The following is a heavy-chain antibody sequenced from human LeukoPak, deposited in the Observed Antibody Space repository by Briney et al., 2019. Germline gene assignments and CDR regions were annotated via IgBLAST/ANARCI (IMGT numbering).Heavy chain of an antibody. V-gene: IGHV3-7*01. Sequence: PGGSLRLSCAASGFTFSSYWMSWVRQAPGKGLEWVANIKQDGSEKYYVDSVKGRFTISRDKAKNSLYLLMNSLGAEETAVYYCARVGALRVSYEDYWGQGTLVTVSS. D-gene: IGHD1-26*01. CDR3: ARVGALRVSYEDY. J-gene: IGHJ4*02. CDR1: GFTFSSYW. CDR2: IKQDGSEK.